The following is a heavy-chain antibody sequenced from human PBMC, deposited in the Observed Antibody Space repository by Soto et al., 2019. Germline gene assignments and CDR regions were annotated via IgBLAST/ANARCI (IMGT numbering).Heavy chain of an antibody. J-gene: IGHJ6*02. CDR3: AGSDAVGYCISTSCYPPHMDV. V-gene: IGHV1-69*13. Sequence: SVKVSCKASGGTFSNYAISWVRQAPGQGLEWMGGIIPMFDTANYAQNFQGRVTITADESTSTAYMELSSLRSEDTAVYYCAGSDAVGYCISTSCYPPHMDVWGQGTTVTVSS. CDR2: IIPMFDTA. D-gene: IGHD2-2*01. CDR1: GGTFSNYA.